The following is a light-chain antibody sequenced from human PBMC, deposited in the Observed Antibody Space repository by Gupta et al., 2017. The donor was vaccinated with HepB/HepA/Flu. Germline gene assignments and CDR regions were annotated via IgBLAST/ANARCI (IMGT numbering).Light chain of an antibody. CDR1: TSNIGSNY. V-gene: IGLV1-47*01. CDR2: RNN. Sequence: YVLTQPPSASGTPGHRVTISCSGSTSNIGSNYVYWFQQFPGTAPKLLIYRNNQRPSGVPDRFSGSKSGTSASLAISGLRSDDEADYYCATWDDSLSGYVFGNGTNVTVL. CDR3: ATWDDSLSGYV. J-gene: IGLJ1*01.